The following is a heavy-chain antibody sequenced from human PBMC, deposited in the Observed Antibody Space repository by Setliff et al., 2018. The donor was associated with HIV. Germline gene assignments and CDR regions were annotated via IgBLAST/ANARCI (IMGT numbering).Heavy chain of an antibody. CDR2: IRSKADKYAT. V-gene: IGHV3-73*01. J-gene: IGHJ4*02. Sequence: PGESLKISCAASGFTFSGAEIHWVRQVSGKGLEWVGRIRSKADKYATDYGASAKGRFIIARDDSKKTAYLQMSSLRAEDTAMYYCCTDGLIVPAAIYYWGQGALVTVSS. D-gene: IGHD2-2*01. CDR1: GFTFSGAE. CDR3: CTDGLIVPAAIYY.